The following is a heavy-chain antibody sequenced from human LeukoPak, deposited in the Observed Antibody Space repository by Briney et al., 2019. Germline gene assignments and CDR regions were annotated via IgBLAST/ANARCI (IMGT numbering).Heavy chain of an antibody. D-gene: IGHD1-7*01. CDR2: IYYSGST. J-gene: IGHJ5*02. CDR3: ARDSPSELELPWFDP. CDR1: GDSISSSSSY. V-gene: IGHV4-39*07. Sequence: PSETLSLTCSVSGDSISSSSSYWGWIRQPPGKGLEWIGSIYYSGSTYYNPSLKSRVTISVDTSKNQFSLKLSSVTAADTAVYYCARDSPSELELPWFDPWGQGTLVTVSS.